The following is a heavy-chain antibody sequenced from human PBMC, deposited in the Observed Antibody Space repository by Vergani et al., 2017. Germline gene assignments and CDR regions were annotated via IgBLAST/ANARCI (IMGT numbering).Heavy chain of an antibody. CDR1: GYTLTELS. CDR2: FDPEDGET. Sequence: QVQLVQSGAEVKKPGASVKVSCKVSGYTLTELSMHWVRQAPGKGLEWMGGFDPEDGETIYAQKFQGRVTMTEDTSTDTAYMELSSLRAEDTAVYYCATENLKAAAAVGYYYYMDVWGKGTTVTVSS. CDR3: ATENLKAAAAVGYYYYMDV. D-gene: IGHD6-13*01. V-gene: IGHV1-24*01. J-gene: IGHJ6*03.